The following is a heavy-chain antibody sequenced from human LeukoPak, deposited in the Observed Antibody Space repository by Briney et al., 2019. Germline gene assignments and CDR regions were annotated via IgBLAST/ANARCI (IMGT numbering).Heavy chain of an antibody. CDR1: GGSSGSRNFY. D-gene: IGHD5-12*01. V-gene: IGHV4-39*01. J-gene: IGHJ4*02. Sequence: SETLSLTCTVSGGSSGSRNFYWGWIRQPPGKGLKWIGSLYYSGSTYYNPSLQSRVTISVDTSKNQFFLRLSSVTAADTAVYYCARHAGGYSNYYFDYWGQGTLVTVSS. CDR2: LYYSGST. CDR3: ARHAGGYSNYYFDY.